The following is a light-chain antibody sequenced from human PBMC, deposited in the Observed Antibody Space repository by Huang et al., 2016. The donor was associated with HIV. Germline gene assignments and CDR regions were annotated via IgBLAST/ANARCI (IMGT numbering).Light chain of an antibody. J-gene: IGKJ4*01. V-gene: IGKV3-11*01. CDR3: QQRSNWPPT. CDR2: DAS. Sequence: IVLTQSPATLSLSPGERATLSCRASQSVSSYLAWYQQKPGQAPRLLIYDASNRATGISARFSGSGSGTDFTLTSSSLEPEDCAVYYCQQRSNWPPTFGGGTKVEIK. CDR1: QSVSSY.